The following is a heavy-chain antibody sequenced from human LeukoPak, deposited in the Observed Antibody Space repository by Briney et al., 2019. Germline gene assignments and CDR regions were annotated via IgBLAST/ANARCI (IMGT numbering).Heavy chain of an antibody. V-gene: IGHV3-23*01. CDR2: TSGGGGST. J-gene: IGHJ4*02. Sequence: GGSLRLSCAASGFTFSSYAMSWVRQAPGKGLEWVSGTSGGGGSTYCADSVKGRFTISRDNSKNTLYLQMNSLRAEDTAVYYCAKGGTGWYGNYFDFWGQGTLVTVSS. D-gene: IGHD6-19*01. CDR1: GFTFSSYA. CDR3: AKGGTGWYGNYFDF.